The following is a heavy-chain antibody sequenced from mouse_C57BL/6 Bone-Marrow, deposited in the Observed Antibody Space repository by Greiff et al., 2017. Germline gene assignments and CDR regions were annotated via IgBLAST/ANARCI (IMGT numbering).Heavy chain of an antibody. J-gene: IGHJ3*01. CDR1: GYAFSSYW. CDR3: ARSYGSNWFAY. Sequence: QVHVKQSGAELVKPGASVKISCKASGYAFSSYWMNWVKQRPGKGLEWIGQIYPGDGDTNYNGKFKGKATLTADKSSSTAYMQLSSLTSEDSAVYFCARSYGSNWFAYWGQGTLVTVSA. D-gene: IGHD1-1*01. CDR2: IYPGDGDT. V-gene: IGHV1-80*01.